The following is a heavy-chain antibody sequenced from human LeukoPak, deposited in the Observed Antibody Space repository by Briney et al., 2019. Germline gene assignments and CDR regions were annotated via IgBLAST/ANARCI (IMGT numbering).Heavy chain of an antibody. CDR3: AKSFYDSSPCDY. J-gene: IGHJ4*02. CDR1: GFTFSSYA. Sequence: GGSLRLSCSASGFTFSSYAINWVCQAPGKRLEWVSAICSNGGSTYYADSVKGRFTISRDNSKNTLYLQMNSLRAEDTAVYYCAKSFYDSSPCDYWGPGALVAVSS. CDR2: ICSNGGST. D-gene: IGHD3-22*01. V-gene: IGHV3-23*01.